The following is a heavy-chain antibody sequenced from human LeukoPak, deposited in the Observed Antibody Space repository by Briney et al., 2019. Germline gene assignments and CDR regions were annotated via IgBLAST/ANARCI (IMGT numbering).Heavy chain of an antibody. CDR3: VRDLILVWTPGDDFDH. CDR2: INERATII. V-gene: IGHV3-74*01. CDR1: GFTFDTHA. D-gene: IGHD3-16*01. J-gene: IGHJ4*02. Sequence: GGSLRLSCAASGFTFDTHAMGWVRQAPGKGLEWVSRINERATIISYADSVKGRFTISRENARNTLYLQMNSLTVEDTAVYYCVRDLILVWTPGDDFDHWGQGTLVTVSS.